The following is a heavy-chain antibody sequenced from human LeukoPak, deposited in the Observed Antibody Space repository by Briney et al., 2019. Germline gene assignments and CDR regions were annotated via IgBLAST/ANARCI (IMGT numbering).Heavy chain of an antibody. J-gene: IGHJ5*02. CDR1: GGTFSSYA. CDR2: IIPIFGTA. CDR3: ASDDYYDSSGYHNWFDP. V-gene: IGHV1-69*01. D-gene: IGHD3-22*01. Sequence: ASVKVSCKASGGTFSSYAISWVRQAPGQGLEWMGGIIPIFGTANYAQKFQGRVTITADESTSTAYMELSSLRSEDTAVYYCASDDYYDSSGYHNWFDPWGQGTLVTVSS.